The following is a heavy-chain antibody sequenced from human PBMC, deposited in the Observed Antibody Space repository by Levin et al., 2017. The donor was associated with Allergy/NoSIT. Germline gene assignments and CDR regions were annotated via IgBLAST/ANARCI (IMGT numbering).Heavy chain of an antibody. Sequence: GGSLRLSCAASGFTFSSYAMHWVRQAPGKGLEWVALISYDGSNKYYADSVKGRFTISRDNSKNTLYLQMNSLRAEDTAVYYCARDLIPYSSSWQNAGGPIDYWGQGTLVTVSS. V-gene: IGHV3-30*04. D-gene: IGHD6-6*01. CDR3: ARDLIPYSSSWQNAGGPIDY. CDR1: GFTFSSYA. CDR2: ISYDGSNK. J-gene: IGHJ4*02.